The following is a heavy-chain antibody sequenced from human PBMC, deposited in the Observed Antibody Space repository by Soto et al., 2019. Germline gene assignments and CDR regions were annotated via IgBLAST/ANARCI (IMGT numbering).Heavy chain of an antibody. J-gene: IGHJ4*02. CDR1: GFTFSSYA. CDR3: APIVVVAATGIDY. CDR2: ISGSGGTT. V-gene: IGHV3-23*01. D-gene: IGHD2-15*01. Sequence: EVQLLESGGGLVQPGGSLRLSCAASGFTFSSYAMNWVRQAPGKGLEWVSAISGSGGTTYYADSVKGRFTISRDNSKNTLYLQMNSLRDEDTAVYYCAPIVVVAATGIDYWGQGTLVTVSS.